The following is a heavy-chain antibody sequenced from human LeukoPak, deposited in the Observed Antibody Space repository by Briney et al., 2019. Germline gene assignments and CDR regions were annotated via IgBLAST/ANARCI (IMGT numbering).Heavy chain of an antibody. CDR2: IKPDGSAK. Sequence: GGSLRLSCAASGFTFSRYWMTWVRQAPGKGLEWVANIKPDGSAKYYVDSVKGRFTISRDNAKNSLYLQMNSLRAEDTAVYHCASPPVAAGGNVYFHHRGQGTLVTVSS. CDR3: ASPPVAAGGNVYFHH. J-gene: IGHJ1*01. CDR1: GFTFSRYW. V-gene: IGHV3-7*01. D-gene: IGHD6-13*01.